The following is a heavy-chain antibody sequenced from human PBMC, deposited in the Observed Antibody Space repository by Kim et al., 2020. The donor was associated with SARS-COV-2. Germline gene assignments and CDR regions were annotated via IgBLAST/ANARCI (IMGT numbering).Heavy chain of an antibody. D-gene: IGHD2-15*01. Sequence: GGSLRLSCAASGFTFSSYSMNWVRQAPGKGLEWVSSISSSSSYIYYADSVKGRFTISRDNAKNSLYLQMNSLRAEDTAVYYCAREMDGRVKVVAATLGYYYYGMDVWGQGTTVTVSS. V-gene: IGHV3-21*01. CDR3: AREMDGRVKVVAATLGYYYYGMDV. J-gene: IGHJ6*02. CDR2: ISSSSSYI. CDR1: GFTFSSYS.